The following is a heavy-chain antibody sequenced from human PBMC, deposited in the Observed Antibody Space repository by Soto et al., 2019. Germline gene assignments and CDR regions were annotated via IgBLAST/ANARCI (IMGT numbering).Heavy chain of an antibody. V-gene: IGHV1-2*02. D-gene: IGHD2-2*01. CDR2: INPSSGAT. CDR1: GYSFTDYY. Sequence: ASVKVSCKASGYSFTDYYMHWVRQAPGQGLEWMGWINPSSGATKYAQNFQGRVTMTRVTSISTAYMVLGSLRSDDTALYYCAKDPNIVVGTGGLDVWGQGTTVTVSS. J-gene: IGHJ6*02. CDR3: AKDPNIVVGTGGLDV.